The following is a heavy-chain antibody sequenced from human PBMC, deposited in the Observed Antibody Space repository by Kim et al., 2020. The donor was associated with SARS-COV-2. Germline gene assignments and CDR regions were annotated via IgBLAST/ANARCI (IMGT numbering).Heavy chain of an antibody. Sequence: GGSLRLSCAASGFTFGDHAMHWVRQAPGKGLEWVSGISWNSGSIGYADSVKGRFTISSENAKNSLHLQMNSLRAEDTALYYCAKDSLNKYDSSGYYY. V-gene: IGHV3-9*01. D-gene: IGHD3-22*01. CDR1: GFTFGDHA. J-gene: IGHJ6*01. CDR3: AKDSLNKYDSSGYYY. CDR2: ISWNSGSI.